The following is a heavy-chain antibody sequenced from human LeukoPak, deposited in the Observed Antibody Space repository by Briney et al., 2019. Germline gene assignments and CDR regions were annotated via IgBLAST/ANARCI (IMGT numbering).Heavy chain of an antibody. CDR2: IWYDGSKR. J-gene: IGHJ4*02. CDR3: ARGGNYDILTGYQPFDY. Sequence: PRRALILSCAAPGFTFSSHGMHWVRQAPGKGLEREAVIWYDGSKRYYADSVKGRFTISRDNSKNTLYLQMNSLRAEDTAVYYCARGGNYDILTGYQPFDYWGQGTLVTVSS. V-gene: IGHV3-33*01. D-gene: IGHD3-9*01. CDR1: GFTFSSHG.